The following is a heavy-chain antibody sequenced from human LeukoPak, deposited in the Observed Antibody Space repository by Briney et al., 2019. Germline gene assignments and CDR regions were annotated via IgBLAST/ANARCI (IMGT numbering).Heavy chain of an antibody. CDR1: GGSISSGGYY. CDR2: IYYSGST. V-gene: IGHV4-31*03. Sequence: SETLSLTCTVSGGSISSGGYYWSWIRQHPGTGLEWIGYIYYSGSTYYNPSLKSRVTISVDTSKNQFSLKLSSVTAADTAVYYCARDEYYDFWSGYPYGMDVWGQGTTVTVSS. CDR3: ARDEYYDFWSGYPYGMDV. J-gene: IGHJ6*02. D-gene: IGHD3-3*01.